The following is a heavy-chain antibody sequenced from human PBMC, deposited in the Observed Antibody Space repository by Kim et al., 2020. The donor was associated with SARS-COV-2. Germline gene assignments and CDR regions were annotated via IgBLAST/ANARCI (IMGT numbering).Heavy chain of an antibody. Sequence: GGSLRLSCVGSGFTFRTYAMTWVRPAPGKGLEWVSGVSGVGDSTHYVDSVKGRFTLSRDNSMNTLYLQINSLIAEDTAVSHCAKERSGAYVFYYYGMDF. CDR2: VSGVGDST. J-gene: IGHJ6*01. CDR1: GFTFRTYA. CDR3: AKERSGAYVFYYYGMDF. V-gene: IGHV3-23*01. D-gene: IGHD2-15*01.